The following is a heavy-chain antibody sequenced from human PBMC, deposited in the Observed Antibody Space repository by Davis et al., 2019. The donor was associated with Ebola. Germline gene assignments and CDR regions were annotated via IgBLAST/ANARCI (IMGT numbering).Heavy chain of an antibody. CDR1: GYTFTGYY. CDR2: INPNSGGT. V-gene: IGHV1-2*04. J-gene: IGHJ4*02. D-gene: IGHD3-3*01. CDR3: ARVMYYDFWSGYDY. Sequence: ASVKVSCKASGYTFTGYYMHWVRQAPGQGLEWMGWINPNSGGTNYAQKFQGWVTMTRDTSISTAYMELSRLRSDDTAVYYCARVMYYDFWSGYDYWGQGTLVTVSS.